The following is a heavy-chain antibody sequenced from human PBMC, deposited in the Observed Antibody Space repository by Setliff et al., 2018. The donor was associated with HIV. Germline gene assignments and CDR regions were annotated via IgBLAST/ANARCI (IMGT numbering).Heavy chain of an antibody. J-gene: IGHJ1*01. Sequence: ASVKVSCKASGYTFTSYGISWVRQAPGQGLEWMGWISAYNGNTNYAQKLQGRVTMTTDTSTSTAYMERRSLRSDDTAVYYCASVVVRGVTFIAEYFQHWGQGTLVTVSS. D-gene: IGHD3-10*01. CDR1: GYTFTSYG. CDR2: ISAYNGNT. CDR3: ASVVVRGVTFIAEYFQH. V-gene: IGHV1-18*01.